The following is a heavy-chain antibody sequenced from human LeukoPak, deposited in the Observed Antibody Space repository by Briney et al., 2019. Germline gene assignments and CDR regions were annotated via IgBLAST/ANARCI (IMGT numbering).Heavy chain of an antibody. CDR2: IYSGGNT. D-gene: IGHD3-10*01. CDR1: GFTVSSNY. V-gene: IGHV3-53*01. J-gene: IGHJ6*03. Sequence: GGSLRLSCAASGFTVSSNYMSWVRQAPGKGLEWVSVIYSGGNTYYADSVKGRFTISRDNAKNSLYLQMNSLRAEDTAVYYCARGSGSGSYYFGVGEYYYYYYMDVWGKGTTVTVSS. CDR3: ARGSGSGSYYFGVGEYYYYYYMDV.